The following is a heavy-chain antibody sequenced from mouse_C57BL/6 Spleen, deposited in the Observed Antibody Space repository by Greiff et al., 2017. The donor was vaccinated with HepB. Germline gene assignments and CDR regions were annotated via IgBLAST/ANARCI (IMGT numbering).Heavy chain of an antibody. CDR2: IHPNSGST. J-gene: IGHJ3*01. V-gene: IGHV1-64*01. CDR3: AREGFYYDYDEGFAY. D-gene: IGHD2-4*01. Sequence: VQLQQPGAELVKPGASVKLSCKASGYTFTSYWMHWVKQRPGQGLEWIGMIHPNSGSTNYNEKFKSKATLTVDKSSSTAYMQLSSLTSEDSAVYYCAREGFYYDYDEGFAYWGQGTLVTVSA. CDR1: GYTFTSYW.